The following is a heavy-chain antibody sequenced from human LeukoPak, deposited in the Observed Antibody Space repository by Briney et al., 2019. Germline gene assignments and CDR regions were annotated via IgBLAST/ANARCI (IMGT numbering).Heavy chain of an antibody. V-gene: IGHV5-51*01. Sequence: GESLKISCKGAGYSFTNYWIGWVRQMPGKGLEWMGIIYPGDSDTRYSPSFQGQVNISVDKSISTAYLQWNSLKASDTAIYYCVRHLSDITSCPNYWGPGTLITVAS. CDR3: VRHLSDITSCPNY. CDR2: IYPGDSDT. CDR1: GYSFTNYW. J-gene: IGHJ4*02. D-gene: IGHD2-2*01.